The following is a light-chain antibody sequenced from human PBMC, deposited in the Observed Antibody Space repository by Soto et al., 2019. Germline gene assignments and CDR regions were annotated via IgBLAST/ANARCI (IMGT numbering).Light chain of an antibody. Sequence: DIQMTQSPSTLSASLGDRVTITCRASQSIGDSLAWYQQRPGKAPKFLIYKASSLQTGVPSRFSGSGSGTDFTLTISSLQPDDFATYYCQQYKTNSPTFGQGTKVDIK. J-gene: IGKJ1*01. CDR3: QQYKTNSPT. V-gene: IGKV1-5*03. CDR2: KAS. CDR1: QSIGDS.